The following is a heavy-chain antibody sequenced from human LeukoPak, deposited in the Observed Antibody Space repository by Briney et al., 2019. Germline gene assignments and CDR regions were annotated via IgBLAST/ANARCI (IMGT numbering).Heavy chain of an antibody. CDR3: ANNFCSSTSCYADY. CDR1: GFTFSSYA. CDR2: ISGSGGST. J-gene: IGHJ4*02. V-gene: IGHV3-23*01. Sequence: GGSLRLSCAASGFTFSSYAMSWVRQAPGKGLEWVSAISGSGGSTYYADSVKGRFTISRDNSKNTLYLQMNSLRAEDTAIYYCANNFCSSTSCYADYWGQGTLVTVSS. D-gene: IGHD2-2*01.